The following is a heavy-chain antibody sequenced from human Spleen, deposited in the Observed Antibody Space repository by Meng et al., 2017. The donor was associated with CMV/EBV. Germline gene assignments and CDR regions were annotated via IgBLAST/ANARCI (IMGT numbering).Heavy chain of an antibody. CDR3: ARESSRDYGMDV. Sequence: ETLSLTCTVSGLTFSNYWMTWVRQAPGKGLEWVANIKQDGSERYYVDSVKGRFTISRDNAKNSLYLQMNSLRAEDTAVYYCARESSRDYGMDVWGQGTTVTVSS. CDR1: GLTFSNYW. V-gene: IGHV3-7*01. J-gene: IGHJ6*02. CDR2: IKQDGSER.